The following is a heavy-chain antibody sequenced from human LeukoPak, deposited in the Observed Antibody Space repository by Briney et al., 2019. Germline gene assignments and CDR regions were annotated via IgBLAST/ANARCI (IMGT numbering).Heavy chain of an antibody. CDR2: INHSGST. D-gene: IGHD6-13*01. Sequence: SETLSLTCAVYGGSFSGYYWSWIRQPPGKGLEWIGEINHSGSTNYNPSLKSRVTISVDTPKNQFSLKLSSVTAADTAVYYCARGRYSSSWYRGWFDPWGQGTLVTVSS. V-gene: IGHV4-34*01. J-gene: IGHJ5*02. CDR1: GGSFSGYY. CDR3: ARGRYSSSWYRGWFDP.